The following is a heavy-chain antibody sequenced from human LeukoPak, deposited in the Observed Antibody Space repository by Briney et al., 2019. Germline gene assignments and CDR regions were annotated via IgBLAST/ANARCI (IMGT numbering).Heavy chain of an antibody. CDR3: ARDWDDYGVQCFDY. CDR2: INPNSGGT. V-gene: IGHV1-2*02. J-gene: IGHJ4*02. CDR1: GYTFTGYY. D-gene: IGHD4-17*01. Sequence: ASVKVSCKASGYTFTGYYMHWVRQAPGQGLEWMGWINPNSGGTNYAQKFQGRVTMTRDTSISTAYMELSRLRSDDTAVYYCARDWDDYGVQCFDYWGQGTLVTVSS.